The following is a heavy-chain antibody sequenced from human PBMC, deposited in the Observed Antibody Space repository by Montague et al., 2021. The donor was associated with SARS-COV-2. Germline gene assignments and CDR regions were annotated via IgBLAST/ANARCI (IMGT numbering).Heavy chain of an antibody. CDR1: GCSISSSSYY. V-gene: IGHV4-39*07. CDR3: ARGYGDYGSGYYYGMDV. J-gene: IGHJ6*02. D-gene: IGHD4-17*01. CDR2: IYYSGST. Sequence: SETLSLTCTVSGCSISSSSYYWGWIRQPPGKGLEWIGSIYYSGSTYNNPSLKSRDTISVDTTKNQSSLKLSSVTAADTAGYSCARGYGDYGSGYYYGMDVWGQGTTVAVSS.